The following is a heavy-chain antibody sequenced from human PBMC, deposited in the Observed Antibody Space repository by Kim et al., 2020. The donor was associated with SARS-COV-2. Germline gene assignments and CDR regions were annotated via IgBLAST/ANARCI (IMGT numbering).Heavy chain of an antibody. D-gene: IGHD6-13*01. J-gene: IGHJ6*02. Sequence: SVKVSCKASGGTFSSYAISWVRQAPGQGLEWMGGIIPIFGTANYAQKFQGRVTITADESTSTAYMELSSLRSEDTAVYYCARELYSSSWNEDYYYGMDVWGQATPVTVPS. CDR1: GGTFSSYA. CDR2: IIPIFGTA. CDR3: ARELYSSSWNEDYYYGMDV. V-gene: IGHV1-69*13.